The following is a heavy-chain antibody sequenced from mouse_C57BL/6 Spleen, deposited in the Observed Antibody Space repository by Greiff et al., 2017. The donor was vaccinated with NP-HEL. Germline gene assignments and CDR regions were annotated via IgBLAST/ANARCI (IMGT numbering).Heavy chain of an antibody. CDR1: GYTFTSYW. CDR2: IYPSDSET. J-gene: IGHJ1*03. D-gene: IGHD1-1*01. V-gene: IGHV1-61*01. Sequence: QVHVKQPGAELVRPGSSVKLSCKASGYTFTSYWMDWVKQRPGQGLEWIGNIYPSDSETHYNQKFKDKATLTVDKSSSTAYMQLSSLTSEDSAVYYCARADYYYGSSYVWYFDVWGTGTTVTVSS. CDR3: ARADYYYGSSYVWYFDV.